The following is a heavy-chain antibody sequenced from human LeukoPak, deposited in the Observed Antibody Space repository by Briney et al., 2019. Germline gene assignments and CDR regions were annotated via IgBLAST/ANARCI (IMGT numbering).Heavy chain of an antibody. Sequence: ASVKVSCKASGYTFTSYDINWVRQATGQGLEWMGWMNPNSGNTGYAQKFQGRVTMTRDMSTSTVYMELSSLRSDDTAVYYCARGGDGNRRDFDYWGQGTLVTVSS. J-gene: IGHJ4*02. CDR3: ARGGDGNRRDFDY. D-gene: IGHD5-24*01. V-gene: IGHV1-8*01. CDR2: MNPNSGNT. CDR1: GYTFTSYD.